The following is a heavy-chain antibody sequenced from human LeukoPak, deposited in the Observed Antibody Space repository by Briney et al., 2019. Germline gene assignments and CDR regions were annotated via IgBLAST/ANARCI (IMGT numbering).Heavy chain of an antibody. CDR2: FDPEYGGT. Sequence: ASVKVSCKVSGYTFTELSIHWVRQAPGKGLEWMGGFDPEYGGTIYAQKFQGRVSMTADTSTDTAYMELSSLRSEDTAVYFCATLFYDISSDYCDNLFDPWGQGTLVTVSS. CDR1: GYTFTELS. CDR3: ATLFYDISSDYCDNLFDP. D-gene: IGHD3-3*01. V-gene: IGHV1-24*01. J-gene: IGHJ5*02.